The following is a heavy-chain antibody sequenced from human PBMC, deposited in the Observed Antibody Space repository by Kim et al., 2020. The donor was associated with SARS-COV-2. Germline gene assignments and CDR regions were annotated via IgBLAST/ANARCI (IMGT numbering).Heavy chain of an antibody. Sequence: SQTLSLTCTVSGGSISSGDYYWSWIRQPPGKGLEWSGYIYYSGSTHYNPSLKRRVTISVDTSKNQFSLKLSSVTAADTAVYYCARIQTHQIRIFVVVTANRFDPGRQGTLVAVSS. D-gene: IGHD3-3*01. CDR3: ARIQTHQIRIFVVVTANRFDP. CDR2: IYYSGST. J-gene: IGHJ5*01. CDR1: GGSISSGDYY. V-gene: IGHV4-30-4*01.